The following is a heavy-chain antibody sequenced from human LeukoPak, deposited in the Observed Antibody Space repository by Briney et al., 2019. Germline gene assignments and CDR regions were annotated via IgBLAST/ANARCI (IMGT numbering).Heavy chain of an antibody. D-gene: IGHD1-26*01. CDR2: IYYSGST. CDR3: ARSFLGDWYFDL. J-gene: IGHJ2*01. V-gene: IGHV4-59*01. CDR1: GGSISSYY. Sequence: SETLSLTCTVSGGSISSYYWSWIRQPPGMGLEWIGYIYYSGSTNYNPSLKNRVTISVDTSKDQFSLRLTSVTAADTAMYYCARSFLGDWYFDLCGRGTLVTVSS.